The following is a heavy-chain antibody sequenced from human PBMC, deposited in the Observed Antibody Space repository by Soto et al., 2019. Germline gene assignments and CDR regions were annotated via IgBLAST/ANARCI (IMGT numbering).Heavy chain of an antibody. CDR3: ARITASGNSRGFDS. D-gene: IGHD1-1*01. CDR1: GFSLSHARMG. Sequence: QVTLKESGPVLVKPTETLTLTCTVSGFSLSHARMGVSWIRQPPGKALEWLAHIFSNDEKFYTTSLKNRITISKDTSKGQVVLTVTNMGPVDTATYYCARITASGNSRGFDSWGQGTLVTVSS. J-gene: IGHJ4*02. CDR2: IFSNDEK. V-gene: IGHV2-26*01.